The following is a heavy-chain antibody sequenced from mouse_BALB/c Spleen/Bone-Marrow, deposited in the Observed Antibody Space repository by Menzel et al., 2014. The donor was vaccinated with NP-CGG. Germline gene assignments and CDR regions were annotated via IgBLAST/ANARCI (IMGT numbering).Heavy chain of an antibody. CDR3: ARDLDY. Sequence: VKLMESGAELAKPGASVKMSCKASGYTFTTYWMHWVKQRPGQGLEWIGYINPSTGYTEYNQKFRDKATLTVDKSSSTAYMQLSSLTSEDSAVYYCARDLDYWGQGTSVTVSS. CDR1: GYTFTTYW. V-gene: IGHV1-7*01. CDR2: INPSTGYT. J-gene: IGHJ4*01.